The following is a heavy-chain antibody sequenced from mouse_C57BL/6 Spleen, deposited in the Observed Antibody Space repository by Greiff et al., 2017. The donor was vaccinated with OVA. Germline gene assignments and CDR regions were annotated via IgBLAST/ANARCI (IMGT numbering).Heavy chain of an antibody. CDR2: TSCDDNK. D-gene: IGHD1-1*01. CDR1: GFSLTTSGMG. Sequence: QVTLKVCGPGILQSSQTLSLTCSFSGFSLTTSGMGVSWIRPPSGKGLKWLAHTSCDDNKRYHPSLNSPPSISKDTSRTHVFLKITSMDTADTATDDCARRAYGSSYDYFDYWGQGTTLTVSS. CDR3: ARRAYGSSYDYFDY. V-gene: IGHV8-12*01. J-gene: IGHJ2*01.